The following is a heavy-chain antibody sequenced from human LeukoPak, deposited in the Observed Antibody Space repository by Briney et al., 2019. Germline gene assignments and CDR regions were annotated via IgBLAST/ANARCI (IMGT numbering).Heavy chain of an antibody. CDR2: ISYDGSNK. Sequence: PGGSLRLSCAASGFTFSSYGMHWVRQAPGKGLEWVAVISYDGSNKYYADSVKGRFTISRDNSKNTLYLQMNSLRAEDTAVYYCAKDGAYCSGGSCYYNWFDPWGQGTLVTVSS. D-gene: IGHD2-15*01. CDR1: GFTFSSYG. V-gene: IGHV3-30*18. J-gene: IGHJ5*02. CDR3: AKDGAYCSGGSCYYNWFDP.